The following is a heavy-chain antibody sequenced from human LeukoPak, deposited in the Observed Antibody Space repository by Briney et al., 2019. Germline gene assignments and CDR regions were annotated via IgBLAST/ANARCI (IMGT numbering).Heavy chain of an antibody. Sequence: ASVKVSCKASGYTFTSYGISWVRQAPGQGLERMGWISAYNGNTNYAQKLQGRVTMTTDTSTSTAYMELRSLRSDDTAVYYCARVVGIAAAGRRIYWFDPWGQGTLVTVSS. J-gene: IGHJ5*02. CDR1: GYTFTSYG. V-gene: IGHV1-18*01. CDR2: ISAYNGNT. CDR3: ARVVGIAAAGRRIYWFDP. D-gene: IGHD6-13*01.